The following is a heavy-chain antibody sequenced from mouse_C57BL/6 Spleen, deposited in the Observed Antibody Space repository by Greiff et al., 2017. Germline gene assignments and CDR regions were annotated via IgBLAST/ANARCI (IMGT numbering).Heavy chain of an antibody. Sequence: VRLQQSGAELAKPGASVKLSCKASGYTFTSYWMHWVKQRPGQGLEWIGYINPSSGYTKYNQTFKDKAALTADKSYSTAYMQLSSLTYEDSAVYYCARSGDYDEDYYAMDYWGQGTSVTVSS. J-gene: IGHJ4*01. D-gene: IGHD2-4*01. CDR1: GYTFTSYW. V-gene: IGHV1-7*01. CDR3: ARSGDYDEDYYAMDY. CDR2: INPSSGYT.